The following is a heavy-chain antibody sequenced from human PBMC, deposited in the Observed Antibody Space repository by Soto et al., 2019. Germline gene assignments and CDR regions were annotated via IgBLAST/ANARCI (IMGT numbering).Heavy chain of an antibody. CDR1: GFTFSTYW. CDR3: ARDLVAAAGPNY. V-gene: IGHV3-74*01. J-gene: IGHJ4*02. Sequence: GGSLRLSCAASGFTFSTYWMHWVRQAPGKGLVWVSRINADGATTGYADSVKGRFTISRDNAKNTLFLQMSSLRAADTAVYYCARDLVAAAGPNYWGQGTLVTVSS. CDR2: INADGATT. D-gene: IGHD6-13*01.